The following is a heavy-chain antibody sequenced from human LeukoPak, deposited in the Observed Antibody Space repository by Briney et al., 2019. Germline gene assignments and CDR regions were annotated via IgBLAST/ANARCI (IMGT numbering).Heavy chain of an antibody. J-gene: IGHJ6*03. D-gene: IGHD1-14*01. Sequence: SETLSLTCAVYGGSCSGYYWSWIRQPPGKGLEWIGEINHSGSTNYNPSLKSRVTISVDTSKNQFSLKLSSVTAADTAVYYCARDRTGYYMDVWGKGTTVTVSS. V-gene: IGHV4-34*01. CDR2: INHSGST. CDR3: ARDRTGYYMDV. CDR1: GGSCSGYY.